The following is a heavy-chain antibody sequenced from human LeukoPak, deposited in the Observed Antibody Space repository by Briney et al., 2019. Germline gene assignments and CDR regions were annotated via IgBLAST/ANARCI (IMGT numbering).Heavy chain of an antibody. V-gene: IGHV4-31*03. Sequence: SETLSLTCTVSGGSISSGGYYWSWIRQHPGKGLEWIGYIYYSGSAYYNPSLKSRVTISVDTSKNQFSLKLSSVTAADTAVYYCARADGSGRELDYWGQGTLVTVSS. J-gene: IGHJ4*02. CDR2: IYYSGSA. CDR1: GGSISSGGYY. D-gene: IGHD3-10*01. CDR3: ARADGSGRELDY.